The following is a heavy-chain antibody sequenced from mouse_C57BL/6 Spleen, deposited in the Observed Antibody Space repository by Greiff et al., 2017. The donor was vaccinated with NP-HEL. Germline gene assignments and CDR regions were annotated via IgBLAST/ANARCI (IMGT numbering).Heavy chain of an antibody. CDR3: ARGLRRGNFDY. D-gene: IGHD2-4*01. CDR1: GYTFTSYG. V-gene: IGHV1-81*01. J-gene: IGHJ2*01. CDR2: IYPRSGNT. Sequence: QVQLKQSGAELARPGASVKLSCKASGYTFTSYGISWVKQRTGQGLEWIGEIYPRSGNTYYNEKFKGKATLTADKSSSTAYMELRSLTSEDSAVYFCARGLRRGNFDYWGQGTTLTVSS.